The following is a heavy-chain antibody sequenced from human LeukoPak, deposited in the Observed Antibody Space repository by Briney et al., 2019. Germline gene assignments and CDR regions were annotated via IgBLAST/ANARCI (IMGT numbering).Heavy chain of an antibody. D-gene: IGHD3-16*01. V-gene: IGHV3-7*05. CDR2: IKHDGSQK. CDR1: GFTFSRYW. J-gene: IGHJ3*02. Sequence: GGSLRLSCAASGFTFSRYWMSWVRQAPGGGLEWVANIKHDGSQKYYVDSVKGRITISRDNAKNSLYPQMNSLRAEDTAVYYCARDGMGGIKAFDIWGQGTMVTVSS. CDR3: ARDGMGGIKAFDI.